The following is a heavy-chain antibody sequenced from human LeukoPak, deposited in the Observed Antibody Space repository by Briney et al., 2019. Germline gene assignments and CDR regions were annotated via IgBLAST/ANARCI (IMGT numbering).Heavy chain of an antibody. CDR3: AKGTTILKDY. Sequence: GGSLRLSCAASGFTFSSYAMHWVRQAPGKGLEWVAFIRYDGSNKYYADSVKGRFTISRDNSKNTLYLQMNSLRAEDTAVYYCAKGTTILKDYWGQGTLVTVSS. D-gene: IGHD1-1*01. CDR2: IRYDGSNK. V-gene: IGHV3-30*02. J-gene: IGHJ4*02. CDR1: GFTFSSYA.